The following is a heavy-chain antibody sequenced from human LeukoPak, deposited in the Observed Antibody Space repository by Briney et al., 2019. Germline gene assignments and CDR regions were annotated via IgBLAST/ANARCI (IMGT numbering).Heavy chain of an antibody. V-gene: IGHV4-59*08. CDR3: ARLLRLGSSGYYYAFDY. D-gene: IGHD3-22*01. Sequence: SETLSLTCTVSGGSISSYYWSWIRQPPGKGLEWIGYIYYSGSTNYNPSLKSRVTISVDTSKNQFSLKLSSVTAADTAVYYCARLLRLGSSGYYYAFDYWGQGTLVTVSS. CDR2: IYYSGST. CDR1: GGSISSYY. J-gene: IGHJ4*02.